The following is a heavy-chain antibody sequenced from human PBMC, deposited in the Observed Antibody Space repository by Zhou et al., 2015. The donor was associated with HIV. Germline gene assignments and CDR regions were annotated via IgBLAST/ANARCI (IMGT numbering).Heavy chain of an antibody. CDR2: ISSDGFTT. D-gene: IGHD3-10*01. V-gene: IGHV3-48*01. J-gene: IGHJ3*02. CDR3: ARDAHYGSGSYYNDHDVFDI. Sequence: EVQLVESGGTWIQPGRSLRLSCAASGFTFGGYGMAWVRQAPGKGLEWISHISSDGFTTYYADVVKGRFLVSRDNARNSLYLQMSSLRAEDTAVYYCARDAHYGSGSYYNDHDVFDIWGRGTLVT. CDR1: GFTFGGYG.